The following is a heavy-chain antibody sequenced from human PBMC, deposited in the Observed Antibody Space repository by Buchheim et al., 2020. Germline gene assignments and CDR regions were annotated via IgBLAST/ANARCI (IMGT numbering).Heavy chain of an antibody. Sequence: QVQLQESGPGLVKPSQTLSLTCTVSGGSISSGSYYWSWIRQPAGKGLEWIGRIYTSGSTNYNPSLKSRVTISVDTSKNQFSLKLSSVTAADTAVYYCAREGMLIYYYGMDVWGQGTT. CDR3: AREGMLIYYYGMDV. D-gene: IGHD2-8*01. CDR1: GGSISSGSYY. V-gene: IGHV4-61*02. CDR2: IYTSGST. J-gene: IGHJ6*02.